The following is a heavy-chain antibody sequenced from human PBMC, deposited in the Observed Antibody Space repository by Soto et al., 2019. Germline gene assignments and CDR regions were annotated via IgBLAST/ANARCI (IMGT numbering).Heavy chain of an antibody. J-gene: IGHJ3*02. CDR1: GGSISSGGYY. CDR3: AREDGGYGDYVGSAFDI. D-gene: IGHD4-17*01. V-gene: IGHV4-31*03. CDR2: IYYSGST. Sequence: SETLSLTCTVSGGSISSGGYYWSWIRQHPGKGLEWIGYIYYSGSTYYNPSLKSRVTISVDTSKNQFSLKLSSVTAADTAVYYCAREDGGYGDYVGSAFDIWGQGTMVTVSS.